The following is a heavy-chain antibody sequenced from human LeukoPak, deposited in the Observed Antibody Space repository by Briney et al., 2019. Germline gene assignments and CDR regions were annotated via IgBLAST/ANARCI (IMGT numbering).Heavy chain of an antibody. J-gene: IGHJ4*02. CDR1: GFTFSGAD. V-gene: IGHV3-73*01. Sequence: GGSLRLSCATSGFTFSGADMHWVRQVSGKGLEWVGRIRSKGNKYATEYAASVKGRFTISRDDSKNTAYLQMNSLKTEDTAVYYCVHYGSGSYSTDYWGQGTQVTVSS. CDR3: VHYGSGSYSTDY. CDR2: IRSKGNKYAT. D-gene: IGHD3-10*01.